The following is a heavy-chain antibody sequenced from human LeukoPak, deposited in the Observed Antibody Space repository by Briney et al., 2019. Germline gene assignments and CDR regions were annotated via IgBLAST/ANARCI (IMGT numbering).Heavy chain of an antibody. V-gene: IGHV1-46*01. CDR1: GYTFTSYY. J-gene: IGHJ4*02. CDR2: INPSGGST. CDR3: ARHYDRRPFDY. Sequence: GASVKVSCKASGYTFTSYYMHWVRQAPGQGLEWMGIINPSGGSTSYAQKFQGRVTMTRDMSTSTAYMELRSLRSDDTAVYYCARHYDRRPFDYWGQGTLVTVSS. D-gene: IGHD3-22*01.